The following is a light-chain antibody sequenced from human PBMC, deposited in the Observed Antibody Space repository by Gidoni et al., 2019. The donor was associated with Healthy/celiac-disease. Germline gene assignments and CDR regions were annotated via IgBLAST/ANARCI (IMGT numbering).Light chain of an antibody. CDR1: QLVSSSY. CDR3: QQYGSSPPEFT. Sequence: IVLSQSPVTLSLSQGETATLSCRASQLVSSSYFAWYQQQPDQGHWPLLFGASSRDPGIPDRFSGSGCGTGSALTISSLKPEDVDVYYCQQYGSSPPEFTFGPXTKVDIK. J-gene: IGKJ3*01. CDR2: GAS. V-gene: IGKV3-20*01.